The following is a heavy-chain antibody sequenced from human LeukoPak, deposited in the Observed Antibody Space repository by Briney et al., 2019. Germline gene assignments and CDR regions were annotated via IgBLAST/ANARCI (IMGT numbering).Heavy chain of an antibody. J-gene: IGHJ4*02. Sequence: PGGSLRLSCAASGFTFSSYAMHWVRQAPGKGLEWVAVISYDGSNKYYADSVKGRFTISRDNSKNTLYLQMNSLRAEDTAVYYCARDIFCSSTSCDSYFDYWGQGTLVTVSS. CDR1: GFTFSSYA. D-gene: IGHD2-2*01. V-gene: IGHV3-30*04. CDR3: ARDIFCSSTSCDSYFDY. CDR2: ISYDGSNK.